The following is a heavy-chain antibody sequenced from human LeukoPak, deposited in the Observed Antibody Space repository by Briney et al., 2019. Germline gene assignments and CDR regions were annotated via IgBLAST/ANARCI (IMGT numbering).Heavy chain of an antibody. CDR2: HFYSGST. D-gene: IGHD6-19*01. J-gene: IGHJ5*02. Sequence: SETLSLTCTVSDGSITSNNYYRAWIRQPPGKGLEWIGSHFYSGSTYYNPSLKTRVTVSVNTSKNQFFLRLNSVAAADTAVYHCARHLAVAGTSYNWFDRWGQGTQVTVSS. CDR3: ARHLAVAGTSYNWFDR. CDR1: DGSITSNNYY. V-gene: IGHV4-39*01.